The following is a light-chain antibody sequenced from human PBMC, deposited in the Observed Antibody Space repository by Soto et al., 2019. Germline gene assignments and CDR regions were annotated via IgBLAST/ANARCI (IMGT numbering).Light chain of an antibody. V-gene: IGKV4-1*01. CDR1: QRVLKSSNNKNY. CDR2: WTS. CDR3: QQHYTTPFT. Sequence: DMVMTQSPDSLAVSLGERATINCKSSQRVLKSSNNKNYLAWYQQKPGQPPKLLIYWTSTRDSGVPDRFSGSGSETDFTLTISSLQAEDVAVYYCQQHYTTPFTFGQGPKLEIK. J-gene: IGKJ2*01.